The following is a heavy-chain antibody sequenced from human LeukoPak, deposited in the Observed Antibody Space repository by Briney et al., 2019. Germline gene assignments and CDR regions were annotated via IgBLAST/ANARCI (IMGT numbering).Heavy chain of an antibody. CDR3: AKDQIVVVPAAIRQVDY. CDR2: ISGSGGST. D-gene: IGHD2-2*02. J-gene: IGHJ4*02. V-gene: IGHV3-23*01. Sequence: PGRSLRLSCTASGFTFSSYAMSWVRQAPGKGLEWVSAISGSGGSTYYADSVKGRFTISRDNSKNTLYLQMNSLRAEDTAVYYCAKDQIVVVPAAIRQVDYWGQGTLVTVSS. CDR1: GFTFSSYA.